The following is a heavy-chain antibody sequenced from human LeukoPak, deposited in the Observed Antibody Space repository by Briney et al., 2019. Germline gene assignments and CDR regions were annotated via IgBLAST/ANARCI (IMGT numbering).Heavy chain of an antibody. CDR3: ARHESSSWLEVDY. D-gene: IGHD6-13*01. CDR2: TYYSGST. Sequence: PSETLSLTCTVSGGSISSYYWSWIRQPPGKGLEWIGYTYYSGSTNYNPSLKSRVTISVDTSKNQFSLKLSSVTAADTAMYYCARHESSSWLEVDYWGQGTLVTVSS. V-gene: IGHV4-59*08. J-gene: IGHJ4*02. CDR1: GGSISSYY.